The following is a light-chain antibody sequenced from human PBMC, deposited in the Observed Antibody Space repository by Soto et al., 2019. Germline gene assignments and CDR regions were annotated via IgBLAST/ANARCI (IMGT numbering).Light chain of an antibody. V-gene: IGLV3-21*02. J-gene: IGLJ1*01. CDR2: DNS. CDR3: QVWDNVDDHIYV. CDR1: NIDSRT. Sequence: SYELTQPPSVSVAPGQTATISCGENNIDSRTVHWYQQKPGQAPLLVVYDNSFRPSGIPNRFSGSNSGNTATLTISRVEAGDEAEYYCQVWDNVDDHIYVFGTGTKVTAL.